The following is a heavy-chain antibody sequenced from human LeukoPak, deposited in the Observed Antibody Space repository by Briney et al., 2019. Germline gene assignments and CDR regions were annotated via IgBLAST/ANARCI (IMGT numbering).Heavy chain of an antibody. CDR1: GYTFTGYY. V-gene: IGHV1-2*02. D-gene: IGHD6-13*01. J-gene: IGHJ3*02. Sequence: ASVKVSCKASGYTFTGYYMHWVRQAPGQGLEWMGWINPNSGGTNYAQKFQGRVTMTRDTSISTAYMELSRLRSDDTAVYYCARVRTGIAAAGRAFAFDIWGEGTMVTVSS. CDR2: INPNSGGT. CDR3: ARVRTGIAAAGRAFAFDI.